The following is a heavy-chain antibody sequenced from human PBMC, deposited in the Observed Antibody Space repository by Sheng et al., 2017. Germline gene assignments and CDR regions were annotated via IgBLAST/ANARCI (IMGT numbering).Heavy chain of an antibody. V-gene: IGHV3-30*04. J-gene: IGHJ6*02. Sequence: QVQLVESGGGVVQPGRSLRLSCAASGFTFSSYAMHWVRQAPGKGLEWVAVISYDGSNKYYADSVKGRFTISRDNSKNTLYLQMNSLRAEDTAVYYCARDFSYCGGDCYEYYYYGMDVWGQGTTVTVSS. D-gene: IGHD2-21*02. CDR1: GFTFSSYA. CDR2: ISYDGSNK. CDR3: ARDFSYCGGDCYEYYYYGMDV.